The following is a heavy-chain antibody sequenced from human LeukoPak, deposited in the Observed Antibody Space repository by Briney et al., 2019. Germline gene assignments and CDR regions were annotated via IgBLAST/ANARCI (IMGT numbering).Heavy chain of an antibody. CDR1: GFTFSSYA. D-gene: IGHD3-22*01. Sequence: PGGSLRLSCVVSGFTFSSYAMSWVRQAPGKGLEWVANVKEDGSEIYYVDSVKGRFTISRDNAKNSLYLQMNSLRAEDTAVYYCARDNYYDSSGYLILDYWGQGTLVTVSS. J-gene: IGHJ4*02. V-gene: IGHV3-7*01. CDR2: VKEDGSEI. CDR3: ARDNYYDSSGYLILDY.